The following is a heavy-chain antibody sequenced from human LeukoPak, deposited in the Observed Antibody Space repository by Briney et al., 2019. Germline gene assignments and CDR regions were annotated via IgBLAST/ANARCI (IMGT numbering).Heavy chain of an antibody. CDR2: FDPEDGET. V-gene: IGHV1-24*01. J-gene: IGHJ1*01. CDR3: ATDPFIAAADPIEYFQH. CDR1: GYTLTVLS. Sequence: GASVKVSCKVSGYTLTVLSMHWVRQAPGKGLEWMGGFDPEDGETIYAQKFQGRVTMTEDTSTDTAYMELSSLRSEDTAVYYCATDPFIAAADPIEYFQHWGQGTLVTVSS. D-gene: IGHD6-13*01.